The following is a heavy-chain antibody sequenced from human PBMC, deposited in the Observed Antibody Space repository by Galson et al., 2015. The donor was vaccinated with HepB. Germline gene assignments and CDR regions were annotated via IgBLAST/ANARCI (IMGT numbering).Heavy chain of an antibody. CDR2: ISYDGSNK. D-gene: IGHD2/OR15-2a*01. V-gene: IGHV3-30*18. CDR1: GFTFSSYG. Sequence: SLRLSCAASGFTFSSYGMHWVRQAPGKGLEWVAVISYDGSNKYYADSVKGRFTISRDNSKNTLYLQMNSLRAEDTAVYYCAKEIFTTRVNRGGFDIWGQGTMVTVSS. J-gene: IGHJ3*02. CDR3: AKEIFTTRVNRGGFDI.